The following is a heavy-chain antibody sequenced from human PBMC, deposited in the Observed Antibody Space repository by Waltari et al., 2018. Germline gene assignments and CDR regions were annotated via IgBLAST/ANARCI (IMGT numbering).Heavy chain of an antibody. J-gene: IGHJ3*02. CDR2: IKEDGNQK. Sequence: EVQLVESGGGVVQPGGSLRLSCAASGFSFSTSCMSWVRQVPGKGLEWVANIKEDGNQKNYRDSVEGRLTGSRDNAKNSLYLQMNSLSAEDTAVYYCARDPYTGGYGAFDIWGQGTMVTVSS. CDR1: GFSFSTSC. D-gene: IGHD3-10*01. V-gene: IGHV3-7*01. CDR3: ARDPYTGGYGAFDI.